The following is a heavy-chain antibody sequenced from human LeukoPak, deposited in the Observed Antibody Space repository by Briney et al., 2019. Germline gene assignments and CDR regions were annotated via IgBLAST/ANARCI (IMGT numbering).Heavy chain of an antibody. CDR2: INPNSGGT. J-gene: IGHJ3*02. Sequence: GASVKVSCKASGYTFTGYYMHWVRQAPGQGLEWMGWINPNSGGTNYAQKFQGRVTMTRDTSISTAYMELSRLRSDDTAVYYCARPYDFWSGRHDAFDIWGQGTMVTVSS. V-gene: IGHV1-2*02. CDR1: GYTFTGYY. CDR3: ARPYDFWSGRHDAFDI. D-gene: IGHD3-3*01.